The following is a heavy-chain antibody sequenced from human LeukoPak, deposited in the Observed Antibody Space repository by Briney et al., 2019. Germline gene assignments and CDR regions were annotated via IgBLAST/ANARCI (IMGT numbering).Heavy chain of an antibody. CDR2: ISSSGSTI. J-gene: IGHJ4*02. D-gene: IGHD5-18*01. CDR3: ARASFGSAMAFDY. CDR1: GFTFSDYY. V-gene: IGHV3-11*01. Sequence: GGSLRLSCAASGFTFSDYYMSWLRQAPGKGLEWVSYISSSGSTIYYADSVKGRFTISRDNSKNTLYLQMNSLRAEDTAVYYCARASFGSAMAFDYWGQGTLVTVSS.